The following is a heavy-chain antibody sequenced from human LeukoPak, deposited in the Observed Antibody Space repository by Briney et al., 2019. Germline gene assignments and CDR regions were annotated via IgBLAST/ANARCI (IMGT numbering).Heavy chain of an antibody. Sequence: GGSLRLSCAAPGFTFSSYWMHWVRQAPGKGLVWVSRINSDGSSTSYADSVKGRFTISRDNAKNTLYLQMNSLRAEDTAVYYCARELLWFGEPGVDYWGQGALVTVSS. J-gene: IGHJ4*02. CDR3: ARELLWFGEPGVDY. CDR2: INSDGSST. D-gene: IGHD3-10*01. CDR1: GFTFSSYW. V-gene: IGHV3-74*01.